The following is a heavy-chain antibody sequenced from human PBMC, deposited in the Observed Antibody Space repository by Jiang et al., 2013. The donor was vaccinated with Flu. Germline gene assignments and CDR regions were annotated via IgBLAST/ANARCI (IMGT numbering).Heavy chain of an antibody. CDR2: ISGSGGST. J-gene: IGHJ4*02. CDR1: GFTFSSYA. Sequence: RLSCAASGFTFSSYAMSWVRQAPGKGLEWVSAISGSGGSTYYADSVKGRFTISRDNSKNTLYLQMNSLRAEDTAVYYCAKDLGGATTRYYFDYWGQGTLVTVSS. D-gene: IGHD1-26*01. CDR3: AKDLGGATTRYYFDY. V-gene: IGHV3-23*01.